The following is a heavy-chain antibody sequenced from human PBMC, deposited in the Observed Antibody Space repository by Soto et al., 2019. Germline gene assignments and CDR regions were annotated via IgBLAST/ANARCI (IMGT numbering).Heavy chain of an antibody. V-gene: IGHV4-4*07. CDR1: GGSIRSYY. Sequence: SETLSLTCTVSGGSIRSYYWSWIRQPAGKGLEWIGRIYTSGSTNYNPSLKSRVTMSVDTSKNQFSLNLSSVTAADTAVYYCARTNRPGAFDYWGQGTLVTVSS. J-gene: IGHJ4*02. D-gene: IGHD4-17*01. CDR3: ARTNRPGAFDY. CDR2: IYTSGST.